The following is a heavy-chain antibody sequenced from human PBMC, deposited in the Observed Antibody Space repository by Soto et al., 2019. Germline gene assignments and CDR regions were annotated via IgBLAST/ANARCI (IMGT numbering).Heavy chain of an antibody. CDR1: GGTFSSYT. CDR3: ARDHRVGSYGTYYYYGMDV. CDR2: IIPIFGTA. J-gene: IGHJ6*02. D-gene: IGHD5-18*01. Sequence: SVKVSCKASGGTFSSYTISWVRQAPGQGLEWMGGIIPIFGTANYAQKFQGRVTITADESTSTAYMELSSLRSEDTAVYYCARDHRVGSYGTYYYYGMDVWGQGTTVTVSS. V-gene: IGHV1-69*13.